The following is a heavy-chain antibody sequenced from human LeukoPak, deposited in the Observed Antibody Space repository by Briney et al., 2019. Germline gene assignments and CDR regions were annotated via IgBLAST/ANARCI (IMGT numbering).Heavy chain of an antibody. J-gene: IGHJ6*03. CDR2: ISSSNSYI. CDR3: ARDLLGYNYYYMDV. Sequence: GGSLRLSCAASGFTFSSYNMNWVRQAPGKGLEWVSSISSSNSYIYYADSVKGRFTISRDNAKNSLYLQMNSLRAEDTAVYYCARDLLGYNYYYMDVWGKGTTVTASS. V-gene: IGHV3-21*01. CDR1: GFTFSSYN. D-gene: IGHD3-16*02.